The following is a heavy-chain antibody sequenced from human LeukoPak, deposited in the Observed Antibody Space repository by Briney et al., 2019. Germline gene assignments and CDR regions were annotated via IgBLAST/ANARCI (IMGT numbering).Heavy chain of an antibody. CDR1: GFTFDDYA. J-gene: IGHJ4*02. CDR3: ARTQWELRFVFDY. V-gene: IGHV3-9*01. Sequence: GGSLRLSCAASGFTFDDYAMHWVRQAPGKGLEWVSGTSWNSGSIDYAGSVKGRFTISRDNAKNSLYLQMNSLRAEDTALYYCARTQWELRFVFDYWGQGTLVTVSS. CDR2: TSWNSGSI. D-gene: IGHD1-26*01.